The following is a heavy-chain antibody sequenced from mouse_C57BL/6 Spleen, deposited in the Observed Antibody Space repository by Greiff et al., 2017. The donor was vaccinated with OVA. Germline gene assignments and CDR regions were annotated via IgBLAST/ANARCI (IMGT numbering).Heavy chain of an antibody. CDR3: ARWGFPNWYFDV. V-gene: IGHV1-55*01. CDR1: GYTFTSYW. J-gene: IGHJ1*03. Sequence: QVQLQQPGAELVKPGASVKMSCKASGYTFTSYWITWVKQRPGQGLEWIGDIYPGSGSTNYNEKFKSKATLTVDTSSSTAYMQLSSLTSEDSAVYYCARWGFPNWYFDVWGTGTTVTVSS. CDR2: IYPGSGST.